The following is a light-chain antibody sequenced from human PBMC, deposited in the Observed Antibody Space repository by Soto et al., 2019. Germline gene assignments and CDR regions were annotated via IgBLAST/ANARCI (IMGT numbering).Light chain of an antibody. Sequence: TGNTKFKTTLAVYLLERAPRNFKYNQIVFCSTISKIYLAWYQQKPGQPPKLLIYGASTRATGVPDRFSGSGSGTDFTLTISRLEAEDFAVYYCQQYGSSPLTFGGGTKVDI. CDR2: GAS. CDR3: QQYGSSPLT. V-gene: IGKV4-1*01. J-gene: IGKJ4*01. CDR1: QIVFCSTISKIY.